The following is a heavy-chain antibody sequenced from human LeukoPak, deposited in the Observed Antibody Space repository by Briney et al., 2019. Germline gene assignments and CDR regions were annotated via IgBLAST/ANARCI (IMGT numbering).Heavy chain of an antibody. Sequence: GGSLRLSCAASGFTFSSYAMNWVRQAPGKGLEWVSSIGPGVGSTYYADSVKGRFTISRDNSKNTLYLQMNSLRAEDTAVCYCARGRIAAGPYYYYYMDVWSKGTTVTVSS. V-gene: IGHV3-23*01. D-gene: IGHD6-6*01. CDR3: ARGRIAAGPYYYYYMDV. J-gene: IGHJ6*03. CDR2: IGPGVGST. CDR1: GFTFSSYA.